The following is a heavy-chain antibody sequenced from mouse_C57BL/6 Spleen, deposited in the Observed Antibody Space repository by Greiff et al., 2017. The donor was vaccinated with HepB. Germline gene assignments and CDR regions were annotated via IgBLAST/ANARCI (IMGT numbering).Heavy chain of an antibody. V-gene: IGHV2-5*01. D-gene: IGHD2-3*01. CDR1: GFSLTSYG. CDR3: AKNRWLGDYAMDY. J-gene: IGHJ4*01. CDR2: IWRGGST. Sequence: VKLVESGPGLVQPSQSLSITCTVSGFSLTSYGVHWVRQSPGKGLEWLGVIWRGGSTDYNAAFMSRLSITKDNSKSQVFFKMNSLQADDTAIYYCAKNRWLGDYAMDYWGQGTSVTVSS.